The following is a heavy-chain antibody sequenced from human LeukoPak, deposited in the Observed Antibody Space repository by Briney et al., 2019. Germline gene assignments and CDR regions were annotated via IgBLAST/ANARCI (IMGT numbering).Heavy chain of an antibody. V-gene: IGHV3-48*01. CDR1: GFAFSSYS. D-gene: IGHD3-10*01. CDR3: AKDRNSFGSGGSDY. Sequence: GGSLRLSCAASGFAFSSYSMNWVRQAPGKGLEWVSYIASGSRPIYYADSVEGRFTISRDNYKNTLYLQTSSLRVDDTAVYYCAKDRNSFGSGGSDYWGQGTLVTVSS. CDR2: IASGSRPI. J-gene: IGHJ4*02.